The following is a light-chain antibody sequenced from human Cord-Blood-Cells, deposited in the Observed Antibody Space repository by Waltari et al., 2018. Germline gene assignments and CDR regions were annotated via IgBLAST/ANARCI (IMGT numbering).Light chain of an antibody. CDR2: DAS. J-gene: IGKJ2*01. V-gene: IGKV3-11*01. CDR1: QSVSSY. CDR3: HQRSNWPPYT. Sequence: EIVLTQSPATLSLSPGERATLSCRASQSVSSYLAWYQQKPGQAPRLLIYDASNRVTGIPARCSGGRSATDFTLTISSIVPEDYAVYYCHQRSNWPPYTFGQGTKLEIK.